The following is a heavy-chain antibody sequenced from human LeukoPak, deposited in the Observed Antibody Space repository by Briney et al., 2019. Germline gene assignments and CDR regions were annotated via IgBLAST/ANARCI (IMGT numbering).Heavy chain of an antibody. J-gene: IGHJ4*02. CDR2: ISWNSGSI. CDR3: AKSGGGVAAVAGTYDY. Sequence: AGGSLRLSCAASGFTFSSYAMSWVRQAPGKGLEWVSGISWNSGSIGYADSVKGRFTISRDNAKNSLYLQMNSLRAEDTALYYCAKSGGGVAAVAGTYDYWGQGTLVTVSS. D-gene: IGHD6-19*01. V-gene: IGHV3-9*01. CDR1: GFTFSSYA.